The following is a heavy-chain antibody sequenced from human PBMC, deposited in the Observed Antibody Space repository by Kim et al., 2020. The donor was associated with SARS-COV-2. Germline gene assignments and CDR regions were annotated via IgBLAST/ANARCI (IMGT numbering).Heavy chain of an antibody. J-gene: IGHJ4*02. CDR2: T. V-gene: IGHV4-39*01. CDR3: ARRQQLVNFDY. Sequence: TYYNPSLKSRVTISVDTSKNQFSLKLSSVTAADTAVYYCARRQQLVNFDYWGQGTLVTVSS. D-gene: IGHD6-13*01.